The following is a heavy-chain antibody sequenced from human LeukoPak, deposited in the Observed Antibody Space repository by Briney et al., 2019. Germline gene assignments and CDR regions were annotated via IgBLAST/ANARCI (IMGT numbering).Heavy chain of an antibody. V-gene: IGHV4-38-2*02. Sequence: SETLSLTCTVSGYSISSGYYWGWIRQPPGKGLEWIGSIYHSGSTYYNPSLKSRVTISVDTSKNQFSLKLSSVTAADTAVYYCARDPPHRVWGQGTMVTVSS. CDR2: IYHSGST. CDR1: GYSISSGYY. CDR3: ARDPPHRV. J-gene: IGHJ3*01.